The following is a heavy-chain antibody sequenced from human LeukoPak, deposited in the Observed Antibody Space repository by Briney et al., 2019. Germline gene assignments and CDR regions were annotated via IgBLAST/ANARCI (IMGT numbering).Heavy chain of an antibody. CDR1: GFSFTTYW. Sequence: PGGSLRLSCAASGFSFTTYWMGWVRQAPGKGLEWVANIKQDGTEKYYVDSVKGRFTISRDNAKNSLYLQMNSLRAEDTAVYYCAGDVPSRSSSPLGIFDYWGQGTLVTVSS. D-gene: IGHD6-6*01. V-gene: IGHV3-7*01. J-gene: IGHJ4*02. CDR2: IKQDGTEK. CDR3: AGDVPSRSSSPLGIFDY.